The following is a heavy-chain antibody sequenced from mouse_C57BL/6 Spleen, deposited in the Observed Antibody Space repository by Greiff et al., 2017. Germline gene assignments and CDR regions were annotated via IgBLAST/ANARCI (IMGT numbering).Heavy chain of an antibody. D-gene: IGHD1-1*01. V-gene: IGHV1-15*01. CDR1: GYTFTDYE. J-gene: IGHJ2*01. Sequence: QVQLKQSGAELVRPGASVTLSCKASGYTFTDYEMHWVKQTPVHGLEWIGAIDPETGGTAYNQKFKGKAILTADKSSSTAYMELRSLTSEDSAVYYCTRRTTVVAGKFDYWGQGTTLTVSS. CDR2: IDPETGGT. CDR3: TRRTTVVAGKFDY.